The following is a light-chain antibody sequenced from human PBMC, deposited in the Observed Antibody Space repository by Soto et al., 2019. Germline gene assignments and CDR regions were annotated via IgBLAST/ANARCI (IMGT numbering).Light chain of an antibody. Sequence: QRVLTQSPSASASLGASVKLTCTLSSGHSSYAIAWHQQQPEKGPRYLMRLNSDGSHTKGDGIPDRFSGSSSGAERYLTISSRQSEDEADDYCQTWGTGIWVFGGGAKLTVL. CDR2: LNSDGSH. J-gene: IGLJ3*02. CDR1: SGHSSYA. V-gene: IGLV4-69*01. CDR3: QTWGTGIWV.